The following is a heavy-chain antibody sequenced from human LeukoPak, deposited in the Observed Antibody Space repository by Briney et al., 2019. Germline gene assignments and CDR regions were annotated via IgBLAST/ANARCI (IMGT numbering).Heavy chain of an antibody. CDR2: IYTSGST. V-gene: IGHV4-61*02. CDR3: ARDGPSSWYD. Sequence: SETLSLTCTVSGGSISSGSYYWSWIRQPAGKGLEWIGRIYTSGSTNYNPSLKSQVTMSVDTSKNQFSLNLSSVTAADTAVYYCARDGPSSWYDWGQGTLVTVSS. D-gene: IGHD6-13*01. CDR1: GGSISSGSYY. J-gene: IGHJ4*02.